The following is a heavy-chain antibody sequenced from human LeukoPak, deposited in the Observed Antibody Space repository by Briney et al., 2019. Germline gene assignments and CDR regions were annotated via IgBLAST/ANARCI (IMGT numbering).Heavy chain of an antibody. J-gene: IGHJ5*02. D-gene: IGHD6-13*01. CDR1: GGSISSSPYY. CDR3: ARDLFTSSWYRWFDP. CDR2: IYYSGTT. V-gene: IGHV4-39*07. Sequence: PSETLSLTCTVSGGSISSSPYYWGWIRQPPGKGLERIASIYYSGTTHYNPSLKSRVTISEDTSKNQFSLKLTSVTAADTAVYYCARDLFTSSWYRWFDPWGQGTLVTVSS.